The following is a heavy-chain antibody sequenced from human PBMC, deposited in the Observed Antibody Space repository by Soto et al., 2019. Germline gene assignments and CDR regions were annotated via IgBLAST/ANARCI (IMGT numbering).Heavy chain of an antibody. Sequence: GASVKVSCKASGYTFTGYYMHWVRQAPGQGLEWMGWINPNSGGTNYAQKFQGRVTMTRDTSISTAYMELSRLRSDDTAVYYCARNIAVAGPYYYYGMDVWGQGTTVTVSS. J-gene: IGHJ6*02. V-gene: IGHV1-2*02. D-gene: IGHD6-19*01. CDR3: ARNIAVAGPYYYYGMDV. CDR2: INPNSGGT. CDR1: GYTFTGYY.